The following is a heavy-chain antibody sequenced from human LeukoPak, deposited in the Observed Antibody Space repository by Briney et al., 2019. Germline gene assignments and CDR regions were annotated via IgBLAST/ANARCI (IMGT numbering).Heavy chain of an antibody. Sequence: SETLSLTCTVSGGSISSYYWSWIRQPPGKGLEWIGYIYYSGSTNYNPSLKSRVTISVDTSKNQFSLKLSSVTAADTAVYYCARESGYCSGGSCYDYFDYWGQGTLVTVSS. CDR1: GGSISSYY. D-gene: IGHD2-15*01. J-gene: IGHJ4*02. V-gene: IGHV4-59*01. CDR3: ARESGYCSGGSCYDYFDY. CDR2: IYYSGST.